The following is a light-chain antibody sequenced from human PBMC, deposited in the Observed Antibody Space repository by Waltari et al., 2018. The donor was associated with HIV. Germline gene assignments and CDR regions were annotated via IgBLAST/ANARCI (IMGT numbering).Light chain of an antibody. CDR1: SSNIGNNP. J-gene: IGLJ2*01. V-gene: IGLV1-44*01. CDR2: SDH. Sequence: QSVLTQPPSASGSPGQRVTIPCSGSSSNIGNNPTNRYQQLPGTAPKLLVYSDHQRPSGVPDRFSGSKSGTSASLAISGLQSEDEGDYYCASWDNNVAGRVFGGRTRLTVL. CDR3: ASWDNNVAGRV.